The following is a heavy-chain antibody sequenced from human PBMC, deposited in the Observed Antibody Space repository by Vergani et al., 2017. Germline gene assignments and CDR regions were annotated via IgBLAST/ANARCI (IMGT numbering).Heavy chain of an antibody. Sequence: QVQLVQSGSEVRKPGASVKVSCQVSGYSLTELTIHWVRQAPGKGLEWMGGFDPEHGEVTFAHHIQGRVTMTEDRSTSTAYMELSSLRSEDTAVYYCARDPPGIVGVHWFDPWGQGTLVTVSS. CDR1: GYSLTELT. CDR2: FDPEHGEV. D-gene: IGHD1-26*01. J-gene: IGHJ5*02. V-gene: IGHV1-24*01. CDR3: ARDPPGIVGVHWFDP.